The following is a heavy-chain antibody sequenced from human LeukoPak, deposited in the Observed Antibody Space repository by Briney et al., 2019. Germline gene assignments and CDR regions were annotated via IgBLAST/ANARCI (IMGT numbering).Heavy chain of an antibody. CDR2: TYYRSTWYN. D-gene: IGHD2-2*01. J-gene: IGHJ5*02. CDR1: GDSVSSNSVT. Sequence: SQTLSLTCAISGDSVSSNSVTWNWIRQSPSRGPEWLGRTYYRSTWYNDYAVSVRGRITVNPDTSKNQFSLHLNSVTPEDTAVYYCARRLTQYDCFDPWGQGILVTVSS. V-gene: IGHV6-1*01. CDR3: ARRLTQYDCFDP.